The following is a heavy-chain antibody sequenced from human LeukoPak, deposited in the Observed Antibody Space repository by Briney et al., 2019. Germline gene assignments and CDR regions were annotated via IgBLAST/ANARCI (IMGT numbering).Heavy chain of an antibody. Sequence: GASVKVSCKASGYTFSNYGISWVRQAPEQGLEWMGWISAYNGNTNYAQNLQGRVTMTTDTSTSTANMELRSLRSDDTAVYYCARDGAALGYCSSTSCSDFDYWGQGTLVTVSS. CDR1: GYTFSNYG. V-gene: IGHV1-18*01. J-gene: IGHJ4*02. D-gene: IGHD2-2*01. CDR3: ARDGAALGYCSSTSCSDFDY. CDR2: ISAYNGNT.